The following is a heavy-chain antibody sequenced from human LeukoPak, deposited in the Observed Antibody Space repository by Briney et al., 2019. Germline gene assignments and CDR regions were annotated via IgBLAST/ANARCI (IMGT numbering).Heavy chain of an antibody. CDR3: ARQGDGDYVDY. J-gene: IGHJ4*02. Sequence: SETLSLTCTVSGDSISNFFWSWIRQPPGKGLEWIGHVHYTGTSNYNPSLKSRVTISVDRSKNQFSLKGSSVTAADTAVYYCARQGDGDYVDYWGQGILVTVSS. CDR2: VHYTGTS. D-gene: IGHD4-17*01. CDR1: GDSISNFF. V-gene: IGHV4-59*08.